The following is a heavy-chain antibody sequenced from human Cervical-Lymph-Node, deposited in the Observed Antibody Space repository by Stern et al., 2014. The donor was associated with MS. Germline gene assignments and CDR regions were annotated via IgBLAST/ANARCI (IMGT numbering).Heavy chain of an antibody. CDR2: IGGSVGIS. CDR3: AKDIDYGDYGWYYFDY. D-gene: IGHD4-17*01. Sequence: VQLVQSGGGLALPGGSLRLSCAASGFTFASYALTWVRRAPGKGLEWVASIGGSVGISDYADSVKGLFTSSRDNYKNTVYLQMNSLRAEDTATYYCAKDIDYGDYGWYYFDYWGQGTPVTVSS. CDR1: GFTFASYA. J-gene: IGHJ4*02. V-gene: IGHV3-23*04.